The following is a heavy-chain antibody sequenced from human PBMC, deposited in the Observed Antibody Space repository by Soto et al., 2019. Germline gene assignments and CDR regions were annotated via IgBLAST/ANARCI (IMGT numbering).Heavy chain of an antibody. CDR1: GGSISSGGYY. D-gene: IGHD5-18*01. CDR2: IYYSGST. Sequence: SETLSLTCTVSGGSISSGGYYWSWIRQHPGKGLEWIGYIYYSGSTYYNPSLKSRVTISVDTSKNQFSLKLSSVTAADTAVYYCARFIQLSLQDAFDIWGQGTMVTVSS. J-gene: IGHJ3*02. V-gene: IGHV4-31*03. CDR3: ARFIQLSLQDAFDI.